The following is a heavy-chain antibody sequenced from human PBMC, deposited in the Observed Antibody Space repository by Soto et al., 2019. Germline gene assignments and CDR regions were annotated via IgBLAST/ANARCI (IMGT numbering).Heavy chain of an antibody. D-gene: IGHD4-17*01. V-gene: IGHV3-23*01. CDR3: AKSSRQYGDRGSFDC. CDR2: ISASGGGT. CDR1: RFTFSAFA. Sequence: EVQLLESGGGLVQPGGSLRLSCAASRFTFSAFAMSWVRQAPGKGLEWVSSISASGGGTYYADSVKGRFTISRDNSKNTLYLQMSGLRAEDTAVYYCAKSSRQYGDRGSFDCWGQGALVTVSS. J-gene: IGHJ4*02.